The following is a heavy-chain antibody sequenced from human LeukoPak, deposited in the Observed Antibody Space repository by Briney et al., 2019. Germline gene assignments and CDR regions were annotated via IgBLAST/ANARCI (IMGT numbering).Heavy chain of an antibody. D-gene: IGHD2-2*02. CDR1: GFTFNSYV. Sequence: GGSLRLSCTASGFTFNSYVMHWVRQAPGKGLEHVSVITSDAYSTSYGNSVKGRFTISRDNSKSTLYLQMGGLRSEDMAVYFCARGGRRLVPAPIDNWGQGTLVIVSS. CDR2: ITSDAYST. V-gene: IGHV3-64*01. J-gene: IGHJ4*02. CDR3: ARGGRRLVPAPIDN.